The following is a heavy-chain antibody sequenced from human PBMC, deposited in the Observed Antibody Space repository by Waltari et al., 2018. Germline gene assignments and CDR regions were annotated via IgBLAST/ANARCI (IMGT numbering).Heavy chain of an antibody. J-gene: IGHJ4*02. CDR1: GFTFSSYG. V-gene: IGHV3-30*02. CDR2: IRYDESIK. CDR3: AKDAFLPVVPEHSFDY. D-gene: IGHD2-21*01. Sequence: QVQLVESGGGVVQPGGSLRLSCAASGFTFSSYGMHWVRQAPGKGLEWVAFIRYDESIKYYADSVKGRFTTSRDNSKNTLYLQMNSLRAEDTAVYYCAKDAFLPVVPEHSFDYWGQGTLVTVSS.